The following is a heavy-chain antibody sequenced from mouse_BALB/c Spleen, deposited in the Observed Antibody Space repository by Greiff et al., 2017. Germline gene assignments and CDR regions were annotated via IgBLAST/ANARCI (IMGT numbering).Heavy chain of an antibody. V-gene: IGHV5-6*01. J-gene: IGHJ3*01. CDR1: GFTFSSYG. Sequence: EVQRVESGGDLVKPGGSLKLSCAASGFTFSSYGMSWVRQTPDKRLEWVATISSGGSYTYYPDSVKGRFTISRDNAKNTLYLQMSSLKSEDTAMYYCARQGSSYWFAYWGQGTLVTVSA. CDR2: ISSGGSYT. CDR3: ARQGSSYWFAY. D-gene: IGHD1-1*01.